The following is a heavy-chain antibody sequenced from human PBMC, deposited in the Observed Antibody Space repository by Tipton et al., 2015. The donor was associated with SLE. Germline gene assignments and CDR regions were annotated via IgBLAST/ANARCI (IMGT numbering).Heavy chain of an antibody. CDR1: GYTFGNYD. CDR2: ISTYNGNT. J-gene: IGHJ6*03. Sequence: QLVQSGAEVKKPGASVKVSCKASGYTFGNYDISWVRQAPGQGLEWVGWISTYNGNTNYAQSLQGRVTLTTDTSTGTVYMELRSLRSDDTAVYYCTRDLRSGGYYYYYYMDVWGKGTTVTVSS. D-gene: IGHD1-14*01. V-gene: IGHV1-18*01. CDR3: TRDLRSGGYYYYYYMDV.